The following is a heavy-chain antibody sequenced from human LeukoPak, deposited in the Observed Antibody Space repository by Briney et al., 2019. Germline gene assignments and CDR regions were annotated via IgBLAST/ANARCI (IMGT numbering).Heavy chain of an antibody. CDR1: GFTFSSYG. CDR2: IKQDGSEK. J-gene: IGHJ4*01. V-gene: IGHV3-7*01. Sequence: GGSLRLSCAASGFTFSSYGMHWVRQAPGKGLEWVANIKQDGSEKYYVDSVKGRFTISRDNAKNSLYLQMNSLRAEDTAVYYCARDGTAAGLYFDLWGQGTLVTVSS. D-gene: IGHD6-13*01. CDR3: ARDGTAAGLYFDL.